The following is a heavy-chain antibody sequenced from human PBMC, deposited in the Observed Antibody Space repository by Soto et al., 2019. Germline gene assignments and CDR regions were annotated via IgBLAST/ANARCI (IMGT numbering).Heavy chain of an antibody. CDR1: GGSFSGYY. Sequence: QVQLQQWGAGLLKPSETLSLTCAVYGGSFSGYYWSWIRQPPGKGLEGFGEINHSGSTNYNRSLKSRVTISVDTSKNQFSLKLSSVTAADTAVYYCARAPPPDYYDSSGYYYPYWGQGTLVTVSS. D-gene: IGHD3-22*01. V-gene: IGHV4-34*01. CDR2: INHSGST. CDR3: ARAPPPDYYDSSGYYYPY. J-gene: IGHJ4*02.